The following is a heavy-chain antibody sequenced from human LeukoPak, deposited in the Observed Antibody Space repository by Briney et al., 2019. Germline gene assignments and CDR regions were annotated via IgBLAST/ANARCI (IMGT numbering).Heavy chain of an antibody. CDR3: ARERTKYSSSSRYYYYGMDV. V-gene: IGHV3-48*03. J-gene: IGHJ6*02. Sequence: GGSLRLSCAASGFTFSSYEMNWVRQAPGKGLEWVSYISSSGSTIYYADSVKGRFTISRDNAKNSLYLQMNSLRADDTAVYYCARERTKYSSSSRYYYYGMDVWGQGTTVTVSS. CDR1: GFTFSSYE. CDR2: ISSSGSTI. D-gene: IGHD6-6*01.